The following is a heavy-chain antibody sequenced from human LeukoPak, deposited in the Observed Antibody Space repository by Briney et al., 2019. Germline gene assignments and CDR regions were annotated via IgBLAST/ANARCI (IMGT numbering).Heavy chain of an antibody. CDR2: ITTSGGST. V-gene: IGHV1-46*01. D-gene: IGHD2/OR15-2a*01. Sequence: ASVKVSCKASGYTFTSYYMHWVRQPPAQGLEWMGIITTSGGSTNYTRKFKGRVTMTRDTSTTTVYMELSSLRSQDTAVYYCARHKEVGDYYYFDYWGQGTLVTVSS. CDR3: ARHKEVGDYYYFDY. CDR1: GYTFTSYY. J-gene: IGHJ4*02.